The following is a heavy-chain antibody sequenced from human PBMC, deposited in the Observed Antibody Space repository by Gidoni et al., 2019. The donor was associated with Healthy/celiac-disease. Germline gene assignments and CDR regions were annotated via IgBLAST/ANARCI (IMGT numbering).Heavy chain of an antibody. CDR1: GFTFSSYS. D-gene: IGHD3-16*02. CDR3: ARDDYDYVWGSYRYSVYAQYGMDV. Sequence: EVQLVESGGGLVQPGGSLRLSCAASGFTFSSYSMNWVRQAPGKGLEWVSYISSSSSTIYYADSVKGRFTISRDNAKNSLYLQMNSLRDEDTAVYYCARDDYDYVWGSYRYSVYAQYGMDVWGQGTTVTVSS. J-gene: IGHJ6*02. CDR2: ISSSSSTI. V-gene: IGHV3-48*02.